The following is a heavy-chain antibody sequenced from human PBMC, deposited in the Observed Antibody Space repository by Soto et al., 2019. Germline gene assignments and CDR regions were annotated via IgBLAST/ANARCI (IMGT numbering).Heavy chain of an antibody. Sequence: SLRLSCASSEFTFRIYVMDWVRQSPGKVLELVAFISYDGSKKFYADSVKGRFTISRDNSKKTLYLQMSSLRVDDTAVYYCAKDEAPAAMDSVYAFDVWGQGTMVTVSS. CDR3: AKDEAPAAMDSVYAFDV. J-gene: IGHJ3*01. D-gene: IGHD2-2*01. CDR2: ISYDGSKK. CDR1: EFTFRIYV. V-gene: IGHV3-30*18.